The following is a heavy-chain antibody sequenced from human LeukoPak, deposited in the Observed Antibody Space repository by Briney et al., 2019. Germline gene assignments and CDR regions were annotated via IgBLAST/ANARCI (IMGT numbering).Heavy chain of an antibody. J-gene: IGHJ4*02. CDR2: ISGSGGST. V-gene: IGHV3-23*01. CDR1: GFTFSSYA. CDR3: AAARGGNYYPY. Sequence: GGSLRLSCAASGFTFSSYAMSWVRQAPGKGLEWVSAISGSGGSTYYADSVKARFTISRDNSKNTLYLQMNSLRAEDTAVYYCAAARGGNYYPYWGQGTLVTVSS. D-gene: IGHD3-22*01.